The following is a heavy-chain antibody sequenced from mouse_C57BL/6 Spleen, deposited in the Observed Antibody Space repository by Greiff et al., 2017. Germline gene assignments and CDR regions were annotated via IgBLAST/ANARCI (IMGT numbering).Heavy chain of an antibody. CDR3: ARSSYERGAMDY. CDR1: GYTFTSYG. D-gene: IGHD1-1*01. J-gene: IGHJ4*01. V-gene: IGHV1-81*01. CDR2: IYPRSGNT. Sequence: QVQLQQSGAELARPGASVKLSCTASGYTFTSYGISWVKQRPGQGLEWIGEIYPRSGNTYYNEKFKGKATLTADKSSSTAYMELRSLTSEDSAVYFCARSSYERGAMDYWGQGTSVTVSS.